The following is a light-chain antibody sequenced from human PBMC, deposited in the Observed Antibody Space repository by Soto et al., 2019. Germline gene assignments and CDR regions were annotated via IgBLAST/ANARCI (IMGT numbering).Light chain of an antibody. CDR1: QTVISY. V-gene: IGKV1-39*01. J-gene: IGKJ4*01. Sequence: DIEMTQSPASLSTSVGDRVNITCRAGQTVISYLHWYQQKPGQAPNLLIYVASYLHSGVPSRFSGSGSGTDFTLTITNVQPEDSARYFCQQTYRFPLTFGGGTKLVI. CDR2: VAS. CDR3: QQTYRFPLT.